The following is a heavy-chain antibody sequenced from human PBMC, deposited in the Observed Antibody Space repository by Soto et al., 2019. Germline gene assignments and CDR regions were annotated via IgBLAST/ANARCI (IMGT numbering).Heavy chain of an antibody. V-gene: IGHV1-69*01. CDR1: GGTFSSYG. CDR3: ARGTSSSTAATF. Sequence: SVKVSGRASGGTFSSYGISWVRQAPGQGLEWMGGIIPIFGTANYAQKFQDRVTITADESTSTAYMELSSLRSEDTAVYYCARGTSSSTAATFWGQGTTVTVSS. J-gene: IGHJ6*02. CDR2: IIPIFGTA. D-gene: IGHD2-2*01.